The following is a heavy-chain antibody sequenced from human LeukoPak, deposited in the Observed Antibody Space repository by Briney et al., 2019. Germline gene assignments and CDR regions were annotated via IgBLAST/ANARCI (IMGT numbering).Heavy chain of an antibody. D-gene: IGHD3-10*01. CDR1: GFTFSSYS. J-gene: IGHJ4*02. V-gene: IGHV3-48*04. CDR2: ISSSSSTI. CDR3: ATSYGPEDFDY. Sequence: GGSLRLSCAASGFTFSSYSMNWVRQAPGKGLEWVSYISSSSSTIYYADSVKGRFTISRDNAKDSLYVQMNSLRAEDTAVYYCATSYGPEDFDYWGQGTLVTISS.